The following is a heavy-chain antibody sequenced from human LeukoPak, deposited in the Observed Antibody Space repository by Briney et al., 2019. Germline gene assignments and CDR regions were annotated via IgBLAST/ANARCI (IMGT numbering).Heavy chain of an antibody. Sequence: GGSLRLSCAASGFTFSNHPMNWVRQAPGKGLEWVSSISDGSSYMYYADSVKGRFTISRDNAKNSLYLQMNDLRAEDTALYYCVRHYFGAGRYYNFDFWGPGTLVTVSS. CDR3: VRHYFGAGRYYNFDF. CDR1: GFTFSNHP. D-gene: IGHD3-10*01. V-gene: IGHV3-21*01. CDR2: ISDGSSYM. J-gene: IGHJ4*02.